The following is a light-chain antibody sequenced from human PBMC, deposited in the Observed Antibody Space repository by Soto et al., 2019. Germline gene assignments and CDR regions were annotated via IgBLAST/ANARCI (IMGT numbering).Light chain of an antibody. Sequence: DIQMTQSPSTLSASVGDRVTITCRASQSISSLLAWYQQKPGRAPTLLIYKASTLESWVPSRFSGSGSGTDFSLTSSSLQPDDSATYYCQQYNSYPLTFGQGTRLEI. V-gene: IGKV1-5*03. J-gene: IGKJ5*01. CDR1: QSISSL. CDR3: QQYNSYPLT. CDR2: KAS.